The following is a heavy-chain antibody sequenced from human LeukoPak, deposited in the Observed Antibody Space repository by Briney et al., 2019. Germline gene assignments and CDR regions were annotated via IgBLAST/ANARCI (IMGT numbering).Heavy chain of an antibody. CDR2: MYYSGST. Sequence: SETLSLTCTVSGGSINSSSYYWGWIRQPPGKGLEWIGSMYYSGSTYYSPSLKSRVTISVDTSKNQFSLKLSSVTAADTAVYYCARVKPRDYFDYWGQGTLVTVSS. V-gene: IGHV4-39*07. CDR3: ARVKPRDYFDY. CDR1: GGSINSSSYY. J-gene: IGHJ4*02.